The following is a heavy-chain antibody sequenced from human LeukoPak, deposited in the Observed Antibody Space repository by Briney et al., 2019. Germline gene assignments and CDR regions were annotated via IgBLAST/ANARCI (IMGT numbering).Heavy chain of an antibody. D-gene: IGHD6-13*01. Sequence: PGGSLRLSCAASGFTFSSYSMNWVRQAPGRGLEWVSSITTSSSYIYYADSVKGRFTISRDNAKNSLYLQMNSLRAEDTAVYYCATARGYSSSSPLDNWGQGTLVTASS. CDR2: ITTSSSYI. CDR1: GFTFSSYS. CDR3: ATARGYSSSSPLDN. V-gene: IGHV3-21*01. J-gene: IGHJ4*02.